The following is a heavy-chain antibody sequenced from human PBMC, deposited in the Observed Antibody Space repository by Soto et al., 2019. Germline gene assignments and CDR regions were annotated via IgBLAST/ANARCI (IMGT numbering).Heavy chain of an antibody. CDR2: IHYSGST. J-gene: IGHJ4*02. Sequence: SETLSLTCTVSGGSISSSSYYWGWIRQPPGKGLEWIGSIHYSGSTYYNPSLKSRVTISVDTSKNQFSLKLSSVTAADTAVYYCARHLQDDYCSGGSCYGVYFDYWGQGTLVTAPQ. D-gene: IGHD2-15*01. V-gene: IGHV4-39*01. CDR1: GGSISSSSYY. CDR3: ARHLQDDYCSGGSCYGVYFDY.